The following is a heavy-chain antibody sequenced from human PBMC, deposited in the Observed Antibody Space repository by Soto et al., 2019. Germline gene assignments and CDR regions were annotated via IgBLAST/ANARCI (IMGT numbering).Heavy chain of an antibody. J-gene: IGHJ4*02. D-gene: IGHD3-9*01. Sequence: QPGGSLRLSCAASGFTFSSYAMSWVRQAPGKGLEWVSAISGSGGSTYYADSVKGRFTISRDNSKNTLYLQMNSLRAEDTAVYYCAYWRFNRYSDILTGYSYFDYWGQVNLITVAS. CDR1: GFTFSSYA. V-gene: IGHV3-23*01. CDR2: ISGSGGST. CDR3: AYWRFNRYSDILTGYSYFDY.